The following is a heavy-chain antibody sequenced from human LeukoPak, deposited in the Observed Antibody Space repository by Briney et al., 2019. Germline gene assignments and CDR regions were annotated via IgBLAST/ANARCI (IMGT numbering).Heavy chain of an antibody. J-gene: IGHJ6*03. CDR3: ARRAVDNSYYYYMDV. CDR1: GYTFTSYD. Sequence: ASVKVSCKASGYTFTSYDINWVRQATGQGLEWMGWMNPNSGNTGYAQKFQGGVTITRNTSISTAYMELSSLRSEDTAVYYCARRAVDNSYYYYMDVWGKGTTVTVSS. D-gene: IGHD6-19*01. CDR2: MNPNSGNT. V-gene: IGHV1-8*03.